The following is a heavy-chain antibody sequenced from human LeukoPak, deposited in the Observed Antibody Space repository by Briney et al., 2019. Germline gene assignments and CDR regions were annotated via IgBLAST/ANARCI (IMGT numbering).Heavy chain of an antibody. V-gene: IGHV3-13*01. Sequence: GGSLRLSCAASGFTFINLDSHGLGQPTGRVREGVSTIGTDSDTYYPGSVEGRFTLSRDNAKNSLYLQMNSLTAGDTAVYYCARGPPRGKYYYMDVWGKGTTVTVSS. CDR1: GFTFINLD. J-gene: IGHJ6*03. CDR2: IGTDSDT. D-gene: IGHD1-26*01. CDR3: ARGPPRGKYYYMDV.